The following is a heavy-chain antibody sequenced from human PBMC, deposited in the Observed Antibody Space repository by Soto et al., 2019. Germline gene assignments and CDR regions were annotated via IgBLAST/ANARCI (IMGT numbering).Heavy chain of an antibody. J-gene: IGHJ1*01. CDR2: IYYSGST. V-gene: IGHV4-59*08. CDR1: GGSISSYY. Sequence: SETLSLTCTVSGGSISSYYWSWIRQPPGKGLEWIGYIYYSGSTNYNPSLKSRVTISVDTSKNQFSLKLSSVTAADTAVYYCGASAYPKYFQHWGQGTLVTVSS. CDR3: GASAYPKYFQH. D-gene: IGHD5-12*01.